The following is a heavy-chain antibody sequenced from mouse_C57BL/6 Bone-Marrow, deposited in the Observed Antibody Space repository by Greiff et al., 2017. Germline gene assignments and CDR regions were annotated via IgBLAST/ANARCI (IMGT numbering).Heavy chain of an antibody. CDR2: IDPNSGGT. CDR3: SRGDITTVVATEAMDY. V-gene: IGHV1-72*01. CDR1: GYTFTSYW. D-gene: IGHD1-1*01. J-gene: IGHJ4*01. Sequence: QVQLQQPGAELVKPGASVKLSCKASGYTFTSYWMHWVKQRPGRGLEWIGRIDPNSGGTKYNEKFKSKATLTVDKPSSTAYMQLSSLTSEDSAVYYSSRGDITTVVATEAMDYWGQGTSVTVSS.